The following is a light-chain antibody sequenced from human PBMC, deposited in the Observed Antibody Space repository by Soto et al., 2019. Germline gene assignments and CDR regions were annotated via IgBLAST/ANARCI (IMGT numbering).Light chain of an antibody. CDR3: QQYNGYWT. CDR1: QSISGS. J-gene: IGKJ1*01. Sequence: DIQMTQSPSTLSASVGDRVTITCRASQSISGSLAWYQQKPGKAPKLLIYEASNLKSGVPSRFSGSGSGTXYXXTIXXLQXXDSASYYCQQYNGYWTFGQGTRVEIK. V-gene: IGKV1-5*03. CDR2: EAS.